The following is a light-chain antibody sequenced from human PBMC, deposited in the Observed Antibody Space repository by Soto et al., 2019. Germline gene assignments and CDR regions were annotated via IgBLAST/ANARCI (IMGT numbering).Light chain of an antibody. V-gene: IGKV3-20*01. Sequence: EIVLTQSPGTLSLSPGERATLSCRASQSLSTYSLAWYQQKPGQTPRLLIYAASTRDTDIPDRFNGSGSGTDFALTISRLEPEDFALYYCQQYGASPLTFGPGTKVDVK. CDR3: QQYGASPLT. CDR2: AAS. CDR1: QSLSTYS. J-gene: IGKJ3*01.